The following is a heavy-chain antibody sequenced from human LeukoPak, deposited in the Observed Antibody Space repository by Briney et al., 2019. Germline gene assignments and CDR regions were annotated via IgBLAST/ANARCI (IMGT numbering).Heavy chain of an antibody. J-gene: IGHJ6*03. CDR3: ARGGGRFLEWPQFYYYMDV. D-gene: IGHD3-3*01. Sequence: SETLSLTCTVSGGSISSSGYYWGWIRQPPGKGLEWIGSSYYSGSTYYNPSLKSRVTISVDTSKNQFSLKLSSVTAADTAVYYCARGGGRFLEWPQFYYYMDVWGKGTTVTVSS. V-gene: IGHV4-39*07. CDR1: GGSISSSGYY. CDR2: SYYSGST.